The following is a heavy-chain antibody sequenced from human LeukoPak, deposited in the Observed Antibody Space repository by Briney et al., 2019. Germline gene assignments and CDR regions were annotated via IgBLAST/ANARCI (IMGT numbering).Heavy chain of an antibody. D-gene: IGHD4-17*01. CDR2: ISTSGGGYT. CDR1: GFPFSTCA. CDR3: ARDYLRTSDH. J-gene: IGHJ4*02. Sequence: GGSLRLSCAASGFPFSTCAMTWVRQAPGKGLEWVSAISTSGGGYTFYADSVKGRFTISRDDSENTVFLQMNSLRAGGTAIYYCARDYLRTSDHWGQGTLVTVSS. V-gene: IGHV3-23*01.